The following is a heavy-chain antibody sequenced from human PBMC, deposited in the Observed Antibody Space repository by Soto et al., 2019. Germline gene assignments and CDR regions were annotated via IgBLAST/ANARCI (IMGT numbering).Heavy chain of an antibody. J-gene: IGHJ4*02. Sequence: SETLSLTCTVSGGSISSYYWSWIRQPAGKGLEWIGRIYTSGSTNYHPSLKSRVTMSVDKSKKQFSLKLSSVTAADTAVYYCARDRGSSLTFDYWVQGTLVTVSS. V-gene: IGHV4-4*07. D-gene: IGHD6-13*01. CDR1: GGSISSYY. CDR2: IYTSGST. CDR3: ARDRGSSLTFDY.